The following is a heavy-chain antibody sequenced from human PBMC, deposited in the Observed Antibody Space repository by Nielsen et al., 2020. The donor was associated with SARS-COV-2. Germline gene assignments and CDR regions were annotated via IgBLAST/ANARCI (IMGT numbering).Heavy chain of an antibody. CDR1: GFIVSDDY. D-gene: IGHD5-12*01. V-gene: IGHV3-21*01. CDR2: VTMSGRYM. Sequence: GGSLRLSCAASGFIVSDDYINWVRQAPGKGLEWVSGVTMSGRYMYYADSVRGRFTVSRDNAENSLYLEMNSLRVEDSAIYYCARDQDGGVATSNWYFDLWGRGTLVIVSS. CDR3: ARDQDGGVATSNWYFDL. J-gene: IGHJ2*01.